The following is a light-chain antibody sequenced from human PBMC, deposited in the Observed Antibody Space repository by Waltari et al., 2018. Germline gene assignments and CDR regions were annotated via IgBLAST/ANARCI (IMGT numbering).Light chain of an antibody. Sequence: DIQMTQSPSTLSASVGDRVIFSCRASQSISKWLAWYQQKPGKAPKLLIYKASTLESGVPSRFSGSGSGTKFALTISSLQPEDFATYYCQQYNSYSLLSFGGGTKVEIK. J-gene: IGKJ4*01. CDR2: KAS. CDR1: QSISKW. V-gene: IGKV1-5*03. CDR3: QQYNSYSLLS.